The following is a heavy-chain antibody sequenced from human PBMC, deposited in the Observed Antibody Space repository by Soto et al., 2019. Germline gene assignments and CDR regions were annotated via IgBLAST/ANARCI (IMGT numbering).Heavy chain of an antibody. CDR3: ATDHYGMDV. CDR2: ISGSGGST. V-gene: IGHV3-23*01. J-gene: IGHJ6*02. Sequence: EVQLLESGGGLVQAGGSLRLSCAASGFTLTNYPMNWVRQAPGKGLEWVSAISGSGGSTNYADSVKGRFTISRDDSKNTLYLQMNSLRAEDTAVYYCATDHYGMDVWGQGTTVTVSS. CDR1: GFTLTNYP.